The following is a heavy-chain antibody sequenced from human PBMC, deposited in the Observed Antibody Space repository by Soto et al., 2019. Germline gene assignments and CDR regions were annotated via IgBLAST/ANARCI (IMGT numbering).Heavy chain of an antibody. CDR1: GFTFSSYG. Sequence: QVQLVESGGGVVQPGRSLRLSCAASGFTFSSYGMHWVRQAPGKGLEWVAVISYDGSNKYYADSVKGRFTISRDNSKNTLYLQMNSLRAEDTAVYYCAKDLPYYYGSGSYYRLLDYWGQGTLVTVSS. V-gene: IGHV3-30*18. CDR3: AKDLPYYYGSGSYYRLLDY. CDR2: ISYDGSNK. D-gene: IGHD3-10*01. J-gene: IGHJ4*02.